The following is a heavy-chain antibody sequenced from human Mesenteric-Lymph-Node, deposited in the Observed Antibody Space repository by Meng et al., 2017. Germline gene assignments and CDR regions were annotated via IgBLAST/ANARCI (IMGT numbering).Heavy chain of an antibody. CDR3: AKDFAWALDY. CDR2: ISRGGDTT. V-gene: IGHV3-23*01. CDR1: GFTFSSYA. D-gene: IGHD7-27*01. Sequence: GESLKISCAASGFTFSSYAMNWVRQAPGKGLEWVSGISRGGDTTYYADSVKGRFTISRDNSKNTLYLQMNSLRAEDTAVYYCAKDFAWALDYWGQGTLVTVSS. J-gene: IGHJ4*02.